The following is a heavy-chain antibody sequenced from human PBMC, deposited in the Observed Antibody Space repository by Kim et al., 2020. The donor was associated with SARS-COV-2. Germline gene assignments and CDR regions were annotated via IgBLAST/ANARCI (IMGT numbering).Heavy chain of an antibody. Sequence: SVKVSCKASGGTFSSYAISWVRQAPGQGLEWMGGIIPIFGTANYAQKFQGRVTITADESTSTAYMELSSLRSEDTAVYYCARGGTTVFPYYYYGMDVWGQGTSVTVSS. CDR1: GGTFSSYA. J-gene: IGHJ6*02. V-gene: IGHV1-69*13. CDR3: ARGGTTVFPYYYYGMDV. D-gene: IGHD4-4*01. CDR2: IIPIFGTA.